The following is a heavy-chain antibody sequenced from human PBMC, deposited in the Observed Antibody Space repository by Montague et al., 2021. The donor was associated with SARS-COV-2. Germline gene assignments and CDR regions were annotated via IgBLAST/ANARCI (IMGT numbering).Heavy chain of an antibody. Sequence: SETLSPTRTVSGGSISSSSYYWGWIRQPPGKGLEWIGSIYYSGGTYYXPSLKSRVTISVDTSKNQFSLKLSSVTAADTAVYYCARVGRQQLVRLSGMDVWGQGTTVTVSS. CDR2: IYYSGGT. J-gene: IGHJ6*02. V-gene: IGHV4-39*07. CDR1: GGSISSSSYY. CDR3: ARVGRQQLVRLSGMDV. D-gene: IGHD6-13*01.